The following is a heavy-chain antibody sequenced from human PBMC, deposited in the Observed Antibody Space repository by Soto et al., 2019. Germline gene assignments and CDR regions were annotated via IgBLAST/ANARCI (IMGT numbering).Heavy chain of an antibody. J-gene: IGHJ5*02. Sequence: QVQLQESGPGLVKPSGTLSLTCAVSGGSISSSNWWSWVRQPPGKGLEWIGEIYHSGSTNDNPSLKSRFTISVDKSMNRCSLKLSSVTAADTAVYYCSRLGFLTSSNWFDPWGQGTMVTVSS. CDR2: IYHSGST. D-gene: IGHD2-2*01. CDR3: SRLGFLTSSNWFDP. V-gene: IGHV4-4*02. CDR1: GGSISSSNW.